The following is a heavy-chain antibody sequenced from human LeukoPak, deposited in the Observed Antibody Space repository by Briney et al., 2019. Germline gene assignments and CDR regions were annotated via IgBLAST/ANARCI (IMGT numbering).Heavy chain of an antibody. CDR3: ARGLREWELFMVRWFDP. D-gene: IGHD1-26*01. CDR2: MNPNSGNT. Sequence: ASVKVSCKASGYTFTSYDINWVRQATGQGLEWMGWMNPNSGNTGYAQKFQGRVTMTRNTSISTAYMELSSLRSEDTAVYYCARGLREWELFMVRWFDPWGQGTLVTVSS. V-gene: IGHV1-8*01. J-gene: IGHJ5*02. CDR1: GYTFTSYD.